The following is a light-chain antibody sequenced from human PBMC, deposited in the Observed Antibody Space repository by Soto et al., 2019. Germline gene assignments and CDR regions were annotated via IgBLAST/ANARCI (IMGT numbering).Light chain of an antibody. J-gene: IGKJ4*01. Sequence: EIVLTQSPGTLSLSPGKRTTLSCRATQSVGNNYLAWFQYKPGQAPRLLIYDASNRATGIPDRFSASGSGTDFTLTISRLEPEDFAMYYCQQSATSPLTFGGGTKVEIK. CDR1: QSVGNNY. CDR3: QQSATSPLT. V-gene: IGKV3-20*01. CDR2: DAS.